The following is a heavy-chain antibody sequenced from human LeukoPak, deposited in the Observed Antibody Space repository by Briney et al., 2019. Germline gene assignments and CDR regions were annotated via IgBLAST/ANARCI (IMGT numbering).Heavy chain of an antibody. V-gene: IGHV3-53*01. CDR2: IYSDDTT. Sequence: GGSLRLSCAASGLNVISNYMNWVRQAPGKGLERVSVIYSDDTTYYADSVKGRFTISRDNSRNTLYLQMNSLRPEDTAVYYCARPWDAFDIWGQGTMVTVSS. CDR1: GLNVISNY. CDR3: ARPWDAFDI. J-gene: IGHJ3*02.